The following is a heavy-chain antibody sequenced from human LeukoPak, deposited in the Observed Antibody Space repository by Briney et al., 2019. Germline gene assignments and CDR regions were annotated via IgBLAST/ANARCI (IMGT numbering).Heavy chain of an antibody. Sequence: GGSLTLSCAASGFTFDDYAMHWVRQAPGKGLEWVSGISWNSGSIGYADSVKGRFTISRDNAKNSLYLQMNSLRAEDTALYYCAKGAYGPFDYWGQGTLVTVSS. J-gene: IGHJ4*02. CDR1: GFTFDDYA. V-gene: IGHV3-9*01. CDR3: AKGAYGPFDY. D-gene: IGHD2-21*01. CDR2: ISWNSGSI.